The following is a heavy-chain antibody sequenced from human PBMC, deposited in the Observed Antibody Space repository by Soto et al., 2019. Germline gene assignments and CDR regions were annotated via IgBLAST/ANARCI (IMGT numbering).Heavy chain of an antibody. CDR3: ARGVGGYYYYMDV. CDR2: IWSDGSNK. V-gene: IGHV3-33*01. D-gene: IGHD3-16*01. J-gene: IGHJ6*03. CDR1: GFTFSDYG. Sequence: GGSLRLSCAASGFTFSDYGMHWVRQAPGRGLEWVAVIWSDGSNKNYADSVRGRFTVSRDNAQNTLFLQMNSLRAEDTALYYCARGVGGYYYYMDVWGKGTTVTVSS.